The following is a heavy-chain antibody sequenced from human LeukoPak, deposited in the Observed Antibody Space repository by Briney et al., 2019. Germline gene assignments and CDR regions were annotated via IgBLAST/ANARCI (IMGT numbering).Heavy chain of an antibody. J-gene: IGHJ6*03. Sequence: PSETLSLTCAVYGGSFSGYYWSWIRQPPGKGLEWIGEINHSGSTNYNPSLKSRVTISVDTSKNQFSLKLSSVTAADTAVYYCARDYKWSGYYYYYYYMDVWGKGTTVTVSS. CDR3: ARDYKWSGYYYYYYYMDV. CDR2: INHSGST. V-gene: IGHV4-34*01. CDR1: GGSFSGYY. D-gene: IGHD3-3*01.